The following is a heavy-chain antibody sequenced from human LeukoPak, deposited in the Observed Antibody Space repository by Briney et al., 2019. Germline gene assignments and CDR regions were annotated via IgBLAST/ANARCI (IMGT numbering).Heavy chain of an antibody. CDR2: MSFDGNDK. CDR3: AKGMSRGIGFDY. J-gene: IGHJ4*02. V-gene: IGHV3-30*04. CDR1: GFAFSECP. Sequence: PGTSLRLSCAASGFAFSECPMHWVRQAPGKGLEWVAVMSFDGNDKYYADSVKGRFSISRDNSESTLYLHMNRLTPEDTALYYCAKGMSRGIGFDYWGQGALVTVSS. D-gene: IGHD3-10*01.